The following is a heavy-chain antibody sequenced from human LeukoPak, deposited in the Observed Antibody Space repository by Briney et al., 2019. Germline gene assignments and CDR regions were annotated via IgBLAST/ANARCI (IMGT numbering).Heavy chain of an antibody. CDR3: AREGGIRDYYDSSNWFDP. D-gene: IGHD3-22*01. J-gene: IGHJ5*02. Sequence: ASVKVSCKASGYTFTGDYIHWVRQAPGQGLEWMGCINPNSGGTNYAQKFQGRVTMTRDTSISTAYMELSRLRSDDTAVYYCAREGGIRDYYDSSNWFDPWGQGTLVTVSS. CDR1: GYTFTGDY. CDR2: INPNSGGT. V-gene: IGHV1-2*02.